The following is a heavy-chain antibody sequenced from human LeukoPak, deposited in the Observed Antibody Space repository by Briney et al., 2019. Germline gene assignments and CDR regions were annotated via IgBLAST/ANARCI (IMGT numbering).Heavy chain of an antibody. Sequence: GGSLRLSCAASGFTFSNYDMHWVRQAQGKGLDWVAVISYDGSNKFYADSVKGRFTISRDNSRNTLYLQMNSLRAEDTAVYYCARGEDIVATINAFDIWGQGTMVTVSS. CDR1: GFTFSNYD. D-gene: IGHD5-12*01. V-gene: IGHV3-30*03. CDR3: ARGEDIVATINAFDI. J-gene: IGHJ3*02. CDR2: ISYDGSNK.